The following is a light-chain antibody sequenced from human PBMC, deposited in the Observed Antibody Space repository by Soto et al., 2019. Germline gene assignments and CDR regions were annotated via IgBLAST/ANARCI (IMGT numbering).Light chain of an antibody. CDR1: QSISSY. V-gene: IGKV1-39*01. CDR3: QQSYSNPRT. J-gene: IGKJ4*01. Sequence: EIQMTQSPSSPSASLRDRVSITCRASQSISSYLNWYQQKPGKAPKLLIYAASSLQSGVPSRFSGSGSGTDFTLTISSLQPEDFATYYCQQSYSNPRTFGGGTKVDI. CDR2: AAS.